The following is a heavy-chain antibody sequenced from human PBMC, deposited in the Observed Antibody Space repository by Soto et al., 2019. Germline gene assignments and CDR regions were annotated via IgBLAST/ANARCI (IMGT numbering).Heavy chain of an antibody. CDR2: INHSGST. V-gene: IGHV4-34*01. CDR1: GGSFSGYY. J-gene: IGHJ5*02. D-gene: IGHD6-25*01. Sequence: PSETLSLTCAVYGGSFSGYYWSWIRQPPGKGLEWIGEINHSGSTNYNPSLKSRVTISVDTSKNQFSLKLSSVTAADTAVYYCARGLADSGWFDPWGQGTLVTISS. CDR3: ARGLADSGWFDP.